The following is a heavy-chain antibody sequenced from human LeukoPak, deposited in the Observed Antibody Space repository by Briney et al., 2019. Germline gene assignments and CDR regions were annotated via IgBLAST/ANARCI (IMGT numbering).Heavy chain of an antibody. D-gene: IGHD6-13*01. CDR3: ARVGREQQLVFYYNYYMDV. J-gene: IGHJ6*03. CDR1: GFTFRSYW. CDR2: IKQDGSEK. Sequence: GGPLRLSCAASGFTFRSYWMSWVRQAAGKGLEWVADIKQDGSEKHYVDSVKGRFTISRDNTKNSLYLQMNSLRAEDTAMYYCARVGREQQLVFYYNYYMDVWGKGTTVTVSS. V-gene: IGHV3-7*01.